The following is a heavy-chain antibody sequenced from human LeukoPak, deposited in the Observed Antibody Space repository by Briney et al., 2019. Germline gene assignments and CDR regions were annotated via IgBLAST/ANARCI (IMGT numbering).Heavy chain of an antibody. CDR2: ISAYNGNT. V-gene: IGHV1-18*01. Sequence: ASVKVSCKASGYTFTSYGISWVRQAPGQGLEWMGWISAYNGNTNYAQKLQGRVTMTRDMSTSTVYMELSSLRSEDTAVYYCAREGSYYDFWSGYRVDYFDYWGQGTLVTVSS. CDR3: AREGSYYDFWSGYRVDYFDY. J-gene: IGHJ4*02. D-gene: IGHD3-3*01. CDR1: GYTFTSYG.